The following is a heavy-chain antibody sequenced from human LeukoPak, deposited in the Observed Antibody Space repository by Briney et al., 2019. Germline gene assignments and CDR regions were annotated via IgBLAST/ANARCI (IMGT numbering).Heavy chain of an antibody. CDR1: GGTFSSYA. CDR2: IIPIFGTA. Sequence: SVKVSSKASGGTFSSYAISWVRQAPGQGLEWMGRIIPIFGTANYAQKFQGRVTITTDESTTTAYMELSSLRAEDTAVYYCASSVLGEWFDPWGQGTLVTVSS. J-gene: IGHJ5*02. D-gene: IGHD2-8*01. V-gene: IGHV1-69*05. CDR3: ASSVLGEWFDP.